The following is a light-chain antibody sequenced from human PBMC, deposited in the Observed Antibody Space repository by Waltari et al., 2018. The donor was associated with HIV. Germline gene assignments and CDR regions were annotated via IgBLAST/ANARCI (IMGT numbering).Light chain of an antibody. CDR2: GVN. Sequence: SALTQPASVSGSLGQSVTISCTGATRDIGDFVSWYQQLPGRAPQLLFSGVNQRASCISSRFFASKSGDTASLTISRLQADDAGCYYCSATADLESVTFGGGT. J-gene: IGLJ2*01. V-gene: IGLV2-14*03. CDR1: TRDIGDF. CDR3: SATADLESVT.